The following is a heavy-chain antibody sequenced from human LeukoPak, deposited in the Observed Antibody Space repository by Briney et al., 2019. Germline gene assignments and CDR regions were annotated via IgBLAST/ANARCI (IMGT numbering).Heavy chain of an antibody. J-gene: IGHJ4*02. CDR2: IYTSGST. CDR1: GGSISSYY. V-gene: IGHV4-4*07. Sequence: SETLSLTCTVSGGSISSYYWSWIRQPAGKGLEWIGRIYTSGSTNYNPSLKSRVTISVDTSKNQFSLKLSSVTAAGTAVYYCARVNREMATITPWGQGTLVTVSS. D-gene: IGHD5-24*01. CDR3: ARVNREMATITP.